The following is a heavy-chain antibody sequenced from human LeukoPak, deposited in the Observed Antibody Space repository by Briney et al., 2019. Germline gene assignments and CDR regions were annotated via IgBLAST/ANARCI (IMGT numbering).Heavy chain of an antibody. V-gene: IGHV1-18*01. CDR2: VSAYNGDT. D-gene: IGHD2-2*02. CDR1: GYTFTIYR. CDR3: ARPLRSEPVAILH. J-gene: IGHJ4*02. Sequence: ASVKVSCKASGYTFTIYRVTWVRQAPGQGPEGMGWVSAYNGDTHYAQKFQGRVTMTTDTSTSTAYMVLRKLKSDDTALYYCARPLRSEPVAILHCGQGWLVSVSS.